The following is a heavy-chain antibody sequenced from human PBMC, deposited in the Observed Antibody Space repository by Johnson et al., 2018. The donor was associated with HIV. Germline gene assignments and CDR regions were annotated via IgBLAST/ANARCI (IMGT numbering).Heavy chain of an antibody. CDR1: GFTFSSYG. D-gene: IGHD4-11*01. V-gene: IGHV3-30*03. CDR2: ISYDGSNK. CDR3: GRDINYSNYVTDAFDI. J-gene: IGHJ3*02. Sequence: VQLVESGGGVVQPGRSLRLSCAASGFTFSSYGMHWVRQAPGKGLEWVAVISYDGSNKYYADSVKGRFTISRDSSKNTLYLRMNSLRAEDTAVYYCGRDINYSNYVTDAFDIWGQGTVVTVSS.